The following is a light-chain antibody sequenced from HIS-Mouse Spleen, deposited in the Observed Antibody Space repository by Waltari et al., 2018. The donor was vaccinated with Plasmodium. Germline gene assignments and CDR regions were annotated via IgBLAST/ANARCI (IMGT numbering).Light chain of an antibody. CDR2: EVS. V-gene: IGLV2-8*01. Sequence: QSALTQPPSASGSPGQSVTISCPGPRSAVGGYNYVPWYQQHPGKAPKLMIYEVSKRPSGVPDRFSGSKSGNTASLTVSGLQAEDEADYYCSSYAGSNNLVFGGGTKLTVL. J-gene: IGLJ2*01. CDR3: SSYAGSNNLV. CDR1: RSAVGGYNY.